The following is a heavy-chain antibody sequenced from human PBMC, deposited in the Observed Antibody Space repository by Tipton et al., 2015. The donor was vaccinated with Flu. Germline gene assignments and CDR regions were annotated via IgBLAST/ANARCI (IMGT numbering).Heavy chain of an antibody. CDR3: ARDGPPYSPTSGWFDP. V-gene: IGHV3-7*01. J-gene: IGHJ5*02. D-gene: IGHD1-26*01. CDR2: INQDGSQK. Sequence: SLRLSCVASGFSFSDYWMTWVRQAPGKGLQWVANINQDGSQKNYADSLKGRLTISRDNAKSSLYLQMNSLRADDTAVYFCARDGPPYSPTSGWFDPWGQGTLVTVSS. CDR1: GFSFSDYW.